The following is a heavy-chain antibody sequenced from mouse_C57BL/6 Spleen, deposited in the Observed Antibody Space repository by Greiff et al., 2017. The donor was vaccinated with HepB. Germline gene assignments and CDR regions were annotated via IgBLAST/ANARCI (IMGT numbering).Heavy chain of an antibody. CDR2: INPSTGGT. J-gene: IGHJ3*01. CDR1: GYSFTGYY. V-gene: IGHV1-42*01. D-gene: IGHD4-1*01. CDR3: AGEKTGTSWFAD. Sequence: EVQLQQSGPELVKPGASVKISCKASGYSFTGYYMNWVKQSPEKSLEWIGEINPSTGGTTYNQKFKAKATLTVDKSSSTNYMQLKSLTSEDSAVYYCAGEKTGTSWFADWGQGTLVTVSA.